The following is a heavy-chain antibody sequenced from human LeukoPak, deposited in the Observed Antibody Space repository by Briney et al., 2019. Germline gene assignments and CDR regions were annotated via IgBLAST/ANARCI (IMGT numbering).Heavy chain of an antibody. CDR1: GFTFSSYW. Sequence: PGGSLRLSCAASGFTFSSYWMHWVRQGPGKGLVWVSHTSRDGTGTNYAGSVKGRFTISRDNAKNSSYLQMNSLRAEDTAVYYCVRGSSGSNFDSWGQGTLVTVSS. J-gene: IGHJ4*02. D-gene: IGHD6-19*01. CDR2: TSRDGTGT. CDR3: VRGSSGSNFDS. V-gene: IGHV3-74*01.